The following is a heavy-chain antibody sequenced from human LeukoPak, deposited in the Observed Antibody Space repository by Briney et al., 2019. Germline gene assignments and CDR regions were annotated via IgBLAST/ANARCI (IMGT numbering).Heavy chain of an antibody. Sequence: PGGSLRLSCAASGFTFSNAWMNWVRQAPGKGLEWVGRIKRKTDGGTTDYAAPVKGRFTISRDDSKNTLYLQMNSLKTEDTAVYYCATDLYYYDSNKSWFDPWGQGTLVTVSS. CDR3: ATDLYYYDSNKSWFDP. J-gene: IGHJ5*02. V-gene: IGHV3-15*01. CDR2: IKRKTDGGTT. CDR1: GFTFSNAW. D-gene: IGHD3-22*01.